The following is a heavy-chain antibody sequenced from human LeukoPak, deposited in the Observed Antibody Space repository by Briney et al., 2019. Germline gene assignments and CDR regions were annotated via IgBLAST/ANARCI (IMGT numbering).Heavy chain of an antibody. J-gene: IGHJ4*02. V-gene: IGHV3-23*01. CDR3: AKALLWPVYFDC. CDR2: TSGSGVST. CDR1: EFTFSSYA. Sequence: GGSLRLSCAASEFTFSSYAMSWVRQAPGKGLEWVSTTSGSGVSTFYADSAKGRFTISRDNTKNTLHLQMNSPRAEDTAVYYCAKALLWPVYFDCWGQGTLVTVSS. D-gene: IGHD3-10*01.